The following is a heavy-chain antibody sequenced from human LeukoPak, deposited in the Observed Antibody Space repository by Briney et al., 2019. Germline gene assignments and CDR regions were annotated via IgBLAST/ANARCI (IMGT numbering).Heavy chain of an antibody. V-gene: IGHV3-33*01. CDR2: IWYDGSNK. CDR3: ARVMEDASSQPLDV. D-gene: IGHD1-14*01. J-gene: IGHJ6*02. CDR1: GFTFSSYG. Sequence: GGSLRLSCAASGFTFSSYGMHWVRQAPGKGLEWVAVIWYDGSNKYYADSVKGRFTISRDISKNTLYLQMNSPRAEDTAVYCCARVMEDASSQPLDVWGQGTTVTVSS.